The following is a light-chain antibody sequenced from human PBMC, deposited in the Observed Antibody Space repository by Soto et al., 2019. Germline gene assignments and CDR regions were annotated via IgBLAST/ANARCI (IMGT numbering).Light chain of an antibody. J-gene: IGKJ4*01. CDR1: QSLDSS. Sequence: DIQMTQSPSSVSASVGDTVIITCRASQSLDSSFSWYQQKAGAAPKVLIYHTSRLQSGVPSRFSGSGSGTDFALTISSLQPEDFATYYCLQANSFPLTFGGGTQVEVK. CDR2: HTS. CDR3: LQANSFPLT. V-gene: IGKV1D-12*01.